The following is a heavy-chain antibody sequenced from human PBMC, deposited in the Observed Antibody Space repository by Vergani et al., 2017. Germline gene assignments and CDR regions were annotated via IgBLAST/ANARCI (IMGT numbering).Heavy chain of an antibody. CDR2: IYSGGST. Sequence: EVQLLESGGGLVQPGGSLRLSCAASGFTVSSNYMSWVRQAPGKGLEWVSVIYSGGSTYYADSVKGRFTISRDNSKNTLYLQMNSLRAEDTAVYYCAKDRGSGWYGYFDYWGQGTLVTVSS. V-gene: IGHV3-66*01. CDR3: AKDRGSGWYGYFDY. CDR1: GFTVSSNY. D-gene: IGHD6-19*01. J-gene: IGHJ4*02.